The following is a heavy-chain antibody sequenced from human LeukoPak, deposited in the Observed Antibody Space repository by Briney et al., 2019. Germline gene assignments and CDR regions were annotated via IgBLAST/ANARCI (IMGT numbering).Heavy chain of an antibody. Sequence: GRSLRLSCAASGFTFSSYAMSWVRQAPGKGLVWVSHINSDGRNTTYADSVTGRFTISRDNAKNTLYLQMNSLRAEDTAVYYCARVLAQQQGYWGQGTLVTVSS. CDR3: ARVLAQQQGY. CDR2: INSDGRNT. CDR1: GFTFSSYA. V-gene: IGHV3-74*01. J-gene: IGHJ4*02. D-gene: IGHD6-13*01.